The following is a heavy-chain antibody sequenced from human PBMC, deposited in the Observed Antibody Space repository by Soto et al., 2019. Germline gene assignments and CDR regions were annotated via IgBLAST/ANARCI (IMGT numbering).Heavy chain of an antibody. CDR2: ISAYNGNT. Sequence: ASVKVSCKASSYTITSYGISWVRQAPGQGLEWMGWISAYNGNTNYAQKLQGRVTMTTDTSTSTAYMELRSLRSDDTAVYYGAGTSMVRGYYMDVWGKGTTVTVSS. D-gene: IGHD3-10*01. CDR3: AGTSMVRGYYMDV. V-gene: IGHV1-18*01. J-gene: IGHJ6*03. CDR1: SYTITSYG.